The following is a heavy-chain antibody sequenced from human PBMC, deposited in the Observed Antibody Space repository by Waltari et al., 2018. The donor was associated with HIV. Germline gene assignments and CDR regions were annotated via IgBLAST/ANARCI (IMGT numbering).Heavy chain of an antibody. CDR1: GYTLSGHS. CDR2: INPGGGST. J-gene: IGHJ4*02. CDR3: ARASISPRWFRSPGDY. V-gene: IGHV1-46*01. Sequence: QVQVVPSGAEGTKPGAAVQVSCKAPGYTLSGHSLHWGLQAPGRGLEWMGIINPGGGSTSYAQKFQGRVTMTRDTSTSTVYMELSSLRSEDTAVYYCARASISPRWFRSPGDYWGQGTLVTVSS. D-gene: IGHD2-15*01.